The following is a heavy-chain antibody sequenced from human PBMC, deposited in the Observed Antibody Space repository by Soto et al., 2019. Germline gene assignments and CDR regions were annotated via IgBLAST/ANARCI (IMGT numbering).Heavy chain of an antibody. J-gene: IGHJ4*02. CDR3: ASYGRGTYYYGYYFHH. CDR2: IHHSGST. Sequence: SETLSLTCAVYGGSFSDYYWTWVRQPPGKGLEWIGEIHHSGSTNYNPSLKSRVTISLDTSKNQFSLKLSSVTAADAAVYYCASYGRGTYYYGYYFHHWGQGTPVTVSS. CDR1: GGSFSDYY. V-gene: IGHV4-34*01. D-gene: IGHD3-10*01.